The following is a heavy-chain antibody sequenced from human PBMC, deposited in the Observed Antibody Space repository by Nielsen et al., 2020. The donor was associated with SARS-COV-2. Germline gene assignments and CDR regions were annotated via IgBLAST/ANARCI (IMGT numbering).Heavy chain of an antibody. CDR2: ISGSGGST. CDR3: AKEPLLSGVIDY. Sequence: GESLKISCAASGFTFSSYAMSWVRQAPGKGLEWVSAISGSGGSTYYADSVKGRFTISRDNSKNTLYLQMNSLRAEDTAVYYCAKEPLLSGVIDYWGQGTLVTVSS. CDR1: GFTFSSYA. V-gene: IGHV3-23*01. D-gene: IGHD3-3*01. J-gene: IGHJ4*02.